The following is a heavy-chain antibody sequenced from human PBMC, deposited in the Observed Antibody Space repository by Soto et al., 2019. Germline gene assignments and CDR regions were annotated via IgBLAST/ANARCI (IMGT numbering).Heavy chain of an antibody. CDR3: ARDRGYYDFWSGYSYPCYHYGMEV. CDR1: GCTFSSYE. V-gene: IGHV3-48*03. D-gene: IGHD3-3*01. Sequence: PVGSLRLSCAASGCTFSSYEMNWVRHSPGKGLEWVSYISSSGSTIYYADSVKGRFTISRDNAKNSLYLQMNSLRAEDTAVYYCARDRGYYDFWSGYSYPCYHYGMEVLGQGTTVNLSS. CDR2: ISSSGSTI. J-gene: IGHJ6*01.